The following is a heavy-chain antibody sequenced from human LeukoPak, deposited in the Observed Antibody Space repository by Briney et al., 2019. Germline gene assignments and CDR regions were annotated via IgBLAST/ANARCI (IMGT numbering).Heavy chain of an antibody. J-gene: IGHJ6*02. CDR2: IKQDGSEK. CDR3: ARAPYDYYYYYGMDV. D-gene: IGHD4-17*01. CDR1: GFIFTNYW. Sequence: GGSLRLTCSASGFIFTNYWMTWVRQAPGKGLEWVANIKQDGSEKYYVDSVKGRFTISRDNAKKSLYLQMNSLRAEDTAVYYCARAPYDYYYYYGMDVWGQGTTVTVSS. V-gene: IGHV3-7*02.